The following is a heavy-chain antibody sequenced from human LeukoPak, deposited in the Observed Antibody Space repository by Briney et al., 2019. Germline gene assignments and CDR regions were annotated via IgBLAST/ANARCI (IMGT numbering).Heavy chain of an antibody. Sequence: GGSLRLSCVASGFTFSSYSMNWVRQAPGKGLEWVSYISSSISTVYYADSVRGRFTISRDNAKNSLYLQMNSLRAEDTAVYYCAKNIEVALDALDIWGQGTRFTVSS. V-gene: IGHV3-48*01. J-gene: IGHJ3*02. CDR1: GFTFSSYS. CDR2: ISSSISTV. D-gene: IGHD6-19*01. CDR3: AKNIEVALDALDI.